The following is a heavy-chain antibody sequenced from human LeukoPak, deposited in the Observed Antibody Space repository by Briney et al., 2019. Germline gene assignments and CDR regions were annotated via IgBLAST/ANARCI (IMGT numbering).Heavy chain of an antibody. CDR3: ARSTYYYGSGSYLPGSHFQH. CDR1: GGSISSSSYY. D-gene: IGHD3-10*01. V-gene: IGHV4-39*07. J-gene: IGHJ1*01. Sequence: SETLSLTCTVSGGSISSSSYYWGWIRQPPGKGLEWIGSIYYSGSTYYNPSLKSRVTISVDTSKNQFSLKLSSVTAADTAVYYCARSTYYYGSGSYLPGSHFQHWGQGTLVTVSS. CDR2: IYYSGST.